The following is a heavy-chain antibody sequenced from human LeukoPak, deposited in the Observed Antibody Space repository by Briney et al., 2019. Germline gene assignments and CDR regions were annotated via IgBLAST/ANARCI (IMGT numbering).Heavy chain of an antibody. CDR2: IYYTGST. V-gene: IGHV4-59*08. J-gene: IGHJ4*02. D-gene: IGHD3-10*01. Sequence: PSETLSLTCTVSGGSISSDYWSWIRQPPGKGLEWIGYIYYTGSTNYNPSLKSRVTISVDTSKNQFSLKLNSVTAADTAVYYCARYLVRGVPSLDYWGQGTLVTVSS. CDR3: ARYLVRGVPSLDY. CDR1: GGSISSDY.